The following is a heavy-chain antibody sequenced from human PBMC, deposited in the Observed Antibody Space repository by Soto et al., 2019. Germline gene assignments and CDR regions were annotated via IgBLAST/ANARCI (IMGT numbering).Heavy chain of an antibody. Sequence: QVQLQQSGPGLVKPSQTLSLTCTVSGGSISYEYYHWTWIRQSPGKVLEWIGYIHYSGSSIYNPSFKSRVTVSVDTSKNPFSLQLSSVTAADTAVYFCAREDDGGDRDYYGLDVWGQGTTVTVSS. D-gene: IGHD2-21*02. V-gene: IGHV4-30-4*08. CDR1: GGSISYEYYH. J-gene: IGHJ6*01. CDR2: IHYSGSS. CDR3: AREDDGGDRDYYGLDV.